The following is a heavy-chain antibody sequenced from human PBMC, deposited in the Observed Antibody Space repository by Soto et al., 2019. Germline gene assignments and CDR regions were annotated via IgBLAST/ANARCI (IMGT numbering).Heavy chain of an antibody. V-gene: IGHV4-34*01. CDR3: ARARGLIAVASADAFDI. D-gene: IGHD6-19*01. Sequence: PSETLSLTCAVYGGSFSGYYWSWIRQPPGKGLEWIGEINHSGSTNYNPSLKSRVTISVDTSKNQFSLKLSSVTAADTAVYYCARARGLIAVASADAFDIWGQGTMVTVSS. CDR1: GGSFSGYY. CDR2: INHSGST. J-gene: IGHJ3*02.